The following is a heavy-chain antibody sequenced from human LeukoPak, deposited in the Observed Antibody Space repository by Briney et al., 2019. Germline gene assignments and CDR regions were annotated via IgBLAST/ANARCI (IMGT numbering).Heavy chain of an antibody. CDR2: ISGSADRI. Sequence: PGGSLRLSCAVSGLMFRNYAMSWVRQAPGKGLEWVSSISGSADRIYYEDSVKGRFTISRDNSRNTLYLQMNSLRAEDTAVYYCARGGAAGTDDYYYYMDVWGKGTTVTVSS. CDR3: ARGGAAGTDDYYYYMDV. D-gene: IGHD6-13*01. V-gene: IGHV3-23*01. CDR1: GLMFRNYA. J-gene: IGHJ6*03.